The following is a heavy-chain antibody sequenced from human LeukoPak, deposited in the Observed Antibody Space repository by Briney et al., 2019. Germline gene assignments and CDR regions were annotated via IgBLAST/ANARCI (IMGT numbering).Heavy chain of an antibody. CDR2: ISSRSSTI. Sequence: GGSLRLSCAASGFTFSSYTMNWVRQAPGKGLEWISYISSRSSTIYYADSVKGRFSISRDNAKNLLYLQMNNLRADDTAVYYCVREEGWSYYYAMDVWGQGTTVTVSS. V-gene: IGHV3-48*04. CDR1: GFTFSSYT. CDR3: VREEGWSYYYAMDV. J-gene: IGHJ6*02.